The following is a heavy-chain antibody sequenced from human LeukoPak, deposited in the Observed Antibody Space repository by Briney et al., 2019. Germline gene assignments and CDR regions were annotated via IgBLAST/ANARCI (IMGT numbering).Heavy chain of an antibody. D-gene: IGHD3-10*01. CDR2: MYSGGNT. CDR1: GFIVSNNY. CDR3: AKSGFGELSAFDI. J-gene: IGHJ3*02. Sequence: GGSLRLSCAASGFIVSNNYMSWVRRAPGKGLEWVSAMYSGGNTYYADSVKGRFTVSRDNSKNTLYLQMISLRAEDTAVYYCAKSGFGELSAFDIWGQGTMVTVSS. V-gene: IGHV3-66*01.